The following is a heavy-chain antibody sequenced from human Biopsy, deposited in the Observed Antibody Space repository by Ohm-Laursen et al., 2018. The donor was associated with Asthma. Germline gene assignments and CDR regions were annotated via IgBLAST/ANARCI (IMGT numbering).Heavy chain of an antibody. J-gene: IGHJ4*02. CDR2: ISYDGSSI. D-gene: IGHD6-19*01. CDR3: AREGVAGTHIED. V-gene: IGHV3-30-3*01. CDR1: RFTYE. Sequence: SLRLSCSASRFTYEMHWVRQAPGKGLEWVAVISYDGSSIYYADSVKGRFTISRDNSKNTLSLQMNSLTAEDTAVYYCAREGVAGTHIEDWGQGTLVTVSS.